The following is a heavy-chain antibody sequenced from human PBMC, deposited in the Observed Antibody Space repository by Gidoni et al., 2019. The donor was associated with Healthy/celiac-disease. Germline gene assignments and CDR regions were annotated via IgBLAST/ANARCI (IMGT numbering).Heavy chain of an antibody. Sequence: EVQLVESGGGFVQPGGSLRLSCAASGITFSSSWMHWVRQAPGKGLVWVSRINTDGSSTNCADSVKGRFTISRDNAKKTLFLQTNSLRAEDTAIYYCVRGRQWELMQTAFDIWGQGTMVTVSS. CDR3: VRGRQWELMQTAFDI. V-gene: IGHV3-74*01. D-gene: IGHD1-26*01. CDR1: GITFSSSW. J-gene: IGHJ3*02. CDR2: INTDGSST.